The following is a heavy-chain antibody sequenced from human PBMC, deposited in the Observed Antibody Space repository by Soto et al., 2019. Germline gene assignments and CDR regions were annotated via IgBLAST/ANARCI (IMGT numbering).Heavy chain of an antibody. CDR3: ARDPAGTYEFWSGYFVPYYYYYYGMDV. J-gene: IGHJ6*02. Sequence: ASVKVSCKASGYTFTSYGIRWVRQAPGQGLEWIGWISAYNGNTNYAQKLQGRVTLPTDTSTSTAYMELRSLRTDDTAVYYCARDPAGTYEFWSGYFVPYYYYYYGMDVWGQWTTVTVSS. D-gene: IGHD3-3*01. CDR2: ISAYNGNT. V-gene: IGHV1-18*01. CDR1: GYTFTSYG.